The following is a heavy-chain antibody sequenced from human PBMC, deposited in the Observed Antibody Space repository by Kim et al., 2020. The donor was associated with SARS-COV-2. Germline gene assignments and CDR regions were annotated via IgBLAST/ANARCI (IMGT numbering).Heavy chain of an antibody. J-gene: IGHJ4*02. Sequence: SVKGRFTTSKDDAKSSLYLQMNSLRAEDTAVYYCASSQTPLYDFWSGYVYWGQGTLVTVSS. V-gene: IGHV3-11*04. CDR3: ASSQTPLYDFWSGYVY. D-gene: IGHD3-3*01.